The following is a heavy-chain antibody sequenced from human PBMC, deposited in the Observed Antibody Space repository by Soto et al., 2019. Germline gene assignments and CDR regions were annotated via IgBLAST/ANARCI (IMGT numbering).Heavy chain of an antibody. CDR3: ARAPPGEWLLYVDY. D-gene: IGHD3-3*01. J-gene: IGHJ4*02. CDR2: IYYSGST. Sequence: SETLSLTCTVSGGSISSGGYYWSWIRQHPGKGLEWIGYIYYSGSTYYNPSLKSRVTISVDTSKNQFSLKLSSVTAADTAVYYCARAPPGEWLLYVDYWGQGTLVTVSS. V-gene: IGHV4-31*03. CDR1: GGSISSGGYY.